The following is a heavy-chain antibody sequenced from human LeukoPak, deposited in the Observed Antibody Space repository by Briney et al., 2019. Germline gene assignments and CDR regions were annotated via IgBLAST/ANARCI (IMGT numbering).Heavy chain of an antibody. D-gene: IGHD3-10*01. J-gene: IGHJ4*02. CDR1: GFTFSSYS. V-gene: IGHV3-48*04. CDR3: ARFAGSGSYYIDY. Sequence: GGSLRFSCAASGFTFSSYSMNWVRQAPGKGLEWVSYIGGSGTTIFYAHSVKGRFTISRDNAKNSLYLQMNSLRAEDTAVYYCARFAGSGSYYIDYWGQGTLVTVSS. CDR2: IGGSGTTI.